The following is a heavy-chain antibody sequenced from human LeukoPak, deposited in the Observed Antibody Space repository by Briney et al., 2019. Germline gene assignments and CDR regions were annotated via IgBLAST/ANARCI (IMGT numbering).Heavy chain of an antibody. V-gene: IGHV4-59*01. Sequence: SETLSLTCTVSGGSISSYYWSWIRQPPGKGLEWIGYIYYGGSTNYNPSLKSRVTISVDTSKNQFSLKLSSVTAADTAVYYCARVNWYRFDYWGQGTLVTVSS. CDR2: IYYGGST. CDR3: ARVNWYRFDY. D-gene: IGHD1-20*01. CDR1: GGSISSYY. J-gene: IGHJ4*02.